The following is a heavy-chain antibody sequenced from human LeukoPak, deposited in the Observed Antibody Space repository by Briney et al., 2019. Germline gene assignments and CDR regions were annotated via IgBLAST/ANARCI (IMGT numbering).Heavy chain of an antibody. J-gene: IGHJ4*02. V-gene: IGHV3-23*01. CDR1: GFTFSNYA. Sequence: GGSLRLSCAASGFTFSNYAMSWVRQAPGKGLEWVSAISGSGGSTYYADSVKGRFTISRDNSKNTLYLQMSSLRAEDTAVYYCVKGLSYYDSSGYWGWGQGTLVTVSS. CDR3: VKGLSYYDSSGYWG. D-gene: IGHD3-22*01. CDR2: ISGSGGST.